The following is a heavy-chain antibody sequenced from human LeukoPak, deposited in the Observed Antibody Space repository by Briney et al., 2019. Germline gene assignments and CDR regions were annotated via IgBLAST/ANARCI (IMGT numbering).Heavy chain of an antibody. CDR1: GFTFSSSW. CDR2: INSDESRT. V-gene: IGHV3-74*01. J-gene: IGHJ4*02. CDR3: ARARPTDY. Sequence: PGGSQRLSCAAAGFTFSSSWMHWVRQTPGKGLVWVSRINSDESRTTYADSVKGRFTISRDNAKNTLYLQMNSLRAEDTAVYYCARARPTDYWGQGTLVTVSS.